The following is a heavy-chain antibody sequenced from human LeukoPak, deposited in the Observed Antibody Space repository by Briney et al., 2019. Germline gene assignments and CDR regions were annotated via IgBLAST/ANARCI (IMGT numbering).Heavy chain of an antibody. J-gene: IGHJ5*02. CDR2: MNPNSGNT. CDR1: GYTFTSYD. Sequence: ASVKVSCKASGYTFTSYDINWVRQATGQGLEWMGWMNPNSGNTGYVQKFQGRVTMTRNTSISTAYMELSSLRSEDTAVYYCARGLKSRGSSWFDPWGQGTLVTVSS. V-gene: IGHV1-8*01. CDR3: ARGLKSRGSSWFDP. D-gene: IGHD6-13*01.